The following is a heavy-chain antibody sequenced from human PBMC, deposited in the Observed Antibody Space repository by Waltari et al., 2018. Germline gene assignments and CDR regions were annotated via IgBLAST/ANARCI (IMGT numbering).Heavy chain of an antibody. J-gene: IGHJ6*03. CDR2: ISFDGSPK. Sequence: QVQVVESGGGVVQPGTSLRLACAASGFAFGSYAMLWVRQAPGKGLEWMAVISFDGSPKFYADSVNGRFTISRDNSRNTLYLQMNSLRADYTAVYYCAKGKVGVVGDYYYYYMDVWGKGTTVTVSS. CDR1: GFAFGSYA. D-gene: IGHD1-26*01. CDR3: AKGKVGVVGDYYYYYMDV. V-gene: IGHV3-30*01.